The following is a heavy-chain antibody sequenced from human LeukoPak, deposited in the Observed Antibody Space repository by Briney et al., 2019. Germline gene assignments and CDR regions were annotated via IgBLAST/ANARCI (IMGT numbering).Heavy chain of an antibody. D-gene: IGHD6-13*01. CDR3: ARAAAGNDAFDI. Sequence: SVKVSCRASGGTFSSYAISWVRQAPGQGLEWMGGIIPIFGTANYAQKFQGRVTITADESTSTAYMELSSLRSEDTAVYYCARAAAGNDAFDIWGQGTMVTVSS. CDR2: IIPIFGTA. CDR1: GGTFSSYA. J-gene: IGHJ3*02. V-gene: IGHV1-69*13.